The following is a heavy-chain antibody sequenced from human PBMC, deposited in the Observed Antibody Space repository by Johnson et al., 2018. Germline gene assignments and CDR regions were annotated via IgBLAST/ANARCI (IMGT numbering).Heavy chain of an antibody. V-gene: IGHV3-13*01. CDR2: GDT. CDR1: GFTLSTYA. Sequence: VQLVESGGGLVQPGGSLRLSCAASGFTLSTYAMCWVRQGTGKSLGDTYHPGSVKGRFTISRENAKNSLYLQMNSLRAEDTAVYYCARDNLYDYDSSAYYFGGYFKHWGQGTLVTVSS. J-gene: IGHJ1*01. CDR3: ARDNLYDYDSSAYYFGGYFKH. D-gene: IGHD3-22*01.